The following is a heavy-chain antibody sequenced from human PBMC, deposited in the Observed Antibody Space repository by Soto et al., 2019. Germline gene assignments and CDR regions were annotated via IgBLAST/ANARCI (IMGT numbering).Heavy chain of an antibody. CDR1: GGSISSSNW. D-gene: IGHD6-13*01. J-gene: IGHJ6*02. CDR3: AREEQQLVRGSSGWYSCGMDV. V-gene: IGHV4-4*02. Sequence: PSETLSLTCAVSGGSISSSNWWSWVRQPPGKGLEWIGEIYHSGSTNYNPSLKSRVTISVDKSKNQFSLKLSSVTAEDTAVYYCAREEQQLVRGSSGWYSCGMDVWGQGTTVTVSS. CDR2: IYHSGST.